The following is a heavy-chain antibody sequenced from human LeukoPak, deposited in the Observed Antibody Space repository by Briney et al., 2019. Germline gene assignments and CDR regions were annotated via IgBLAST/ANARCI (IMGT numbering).Heavy chain of an antibody. J-gene: IGHJ4*02. V-gene: IGHV3-30*03. D-gene: IGHD1-26*01. CDR2: ISYDGINK. Sequence: PAGGSLRLSCAASGFTFSTYGMHWVRQAPGKGLEWMAVISYDGINKDYADSVKDRFTVSRDNSKNTLYLQMYSLRAEDTAVYFCARTIVGAAFDYWGQGTLVTVSS. CDR3: ARTIVGAAFDY. CDR1: GFTFSTYG.